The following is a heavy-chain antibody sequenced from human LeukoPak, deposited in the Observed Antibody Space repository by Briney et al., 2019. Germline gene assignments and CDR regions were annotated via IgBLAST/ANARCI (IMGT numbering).Heavy chain of an antibody. J-gene: IGHJ4*02. CDR1: GGSISSYY. Sequence: SETLSLTCTVSGGSISSYYWSWSRQTPGKGLEWIGDIYYSGSTNYNPSLKSRVTISVDTSKNQFSLKLSSVTAADTAVYYCARRGDTYYYGSGDYFDYWGQGTLVTVSS. V-gene: IGHV4-59*01. CDR3: ARRGDTYYYGSGDYFDY. D-gene: IGHD3-10*01. CDR2: IYYSGST.